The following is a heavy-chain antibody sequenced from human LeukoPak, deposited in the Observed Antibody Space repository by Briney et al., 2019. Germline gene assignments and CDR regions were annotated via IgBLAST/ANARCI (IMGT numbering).Heavy chain of an antibody. D-gene: IGHD4-17*01. CDR2: IRDSGET. CDR1: GFSVSNYY. J-gene: IGHJ5*02. V-gene: IGHV3-66*03. CDR3: ARDRAVTQDWVEFDP. Sequence: GGSLRLSCAGSGFSVSNYYMSCVRQAPGKGLEWVSLIRDSGETFYADSVKGRFTISRDNSKNTMYLQMNRLRVEDTAVYFCARDRAVTQDWVEFDPWGQGTLVTVSS.